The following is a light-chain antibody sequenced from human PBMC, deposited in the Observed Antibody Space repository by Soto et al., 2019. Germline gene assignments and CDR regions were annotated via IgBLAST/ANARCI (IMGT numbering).Light chain of an antibody. CDR3: GSYTSDKTWV. CDR2: DVS. Sequence: QSALTQPASVSGSPGQSITITCNGSNTDVGHDEFVSWYQQHPGKAPKLIIYDVSRRPSGVSDRFSGSKSGNTASLTISGLQAEDEADYYCGSYTSDKTWVFGGGTKLT. CDR1: NTDVGHDEF. J-gene: IGLJ3*02. V-gene: IGLV2-14*03.